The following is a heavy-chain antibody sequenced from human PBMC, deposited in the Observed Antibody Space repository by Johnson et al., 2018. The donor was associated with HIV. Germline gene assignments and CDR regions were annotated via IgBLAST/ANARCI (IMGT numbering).Heavy chain of an antibody. D-gene: IGHD3-3*01. J-gene: IGHJ3*01. CDR3: ASPPSGYDFWDGPNIFDV. V-gene: IGHV3-30-3*01. CDR2: ISYDGTKK. Sequence: HVQLVESGGGVVQPGRSLRLSCAASGFPFRSYTVHWVRQAPGKGLEWVAVISYDGTKKYYADSVTGRLTISRDNSKNTLFLQMNSLRPEDTAIYYCASPPSGYDFWDGPNIFDVWGQGTMVSVAS. CDR1: GFPFRSYT.